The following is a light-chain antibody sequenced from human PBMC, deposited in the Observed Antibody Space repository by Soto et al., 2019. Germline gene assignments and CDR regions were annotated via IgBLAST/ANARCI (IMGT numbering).Light chain of an antibody. CDR1: HIISSN. Sequence: VLTQSPATLSVSPGERATLSCRASHIISSNLAWYQQKPGQAPKLLIYGASTRATDVPDRFSGSGSGADFTLSISRLEPEDFAVYYCQQYGSSPPRTFGQGTKVDIK. CDR2: GAS. CDR3: QQYGSSPPRT. V-gene: IGKV3-20*01. J-gene: IGKJ1*01.